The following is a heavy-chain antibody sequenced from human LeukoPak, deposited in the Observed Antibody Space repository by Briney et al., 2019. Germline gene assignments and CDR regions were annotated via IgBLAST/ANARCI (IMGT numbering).Heavy chain of an antibody. CDR2: INPSDGST. J-gene: IGHJ3*02. V-gene: IGHV1-46*01. D-gene: IGHD5-24*01. CDR3: ARIRDGYNDAYDI. Sequence: GASVKVSCKAFGYTFTSNYIHLVRQAPGQGFEWMAIINPSDGSTTNSQKFQGRVTMTRDTSTSTVYMELSGLRSEDTALYYCARIRDGYNDAYDIWGQGTMVTVSS. CDR1: GYTFTSNY.